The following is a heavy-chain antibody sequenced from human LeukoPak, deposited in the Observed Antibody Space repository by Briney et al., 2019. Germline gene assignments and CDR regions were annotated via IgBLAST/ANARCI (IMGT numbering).Heavy chain of an antibody. J-gene: IGHJ3*02. CDR2: IYPGDSDT. D-gene: IGHD3-22*01. CDR1: GYRFTSYW. CDR3: ATAGGDSSGLDAFDI. V-gene: IGHV5-51*01. Sequence: GESLKISCKGPGYRFTSYWIGWVRQMPGKGLEWMGIIYPGDSDTRYSPSFQGQVTISADKSISTAYLQWSSLKASDTAMYYCATAGGDSSGLDAFDIWGQGTMVTVSS.